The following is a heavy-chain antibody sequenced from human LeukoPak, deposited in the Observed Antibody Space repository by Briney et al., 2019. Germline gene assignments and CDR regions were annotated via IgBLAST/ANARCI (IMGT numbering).Heavy chain of an antibody. D-gene: IGHD3-16*01. V-gene: IGHV3-48*04. CDR3: ARVLGVYYFDY. Sequence: GGSLRLSCAASGFTLSSLAMHWVRQAPGKGLEWVSSSGTRSGTKYYADSVKGRFTISRDNAKNSLYLQMNSLRAEDTAVYYCARVLGVYYFDYWGQGTLVTVSS. CDR1: GFTLSSLA. J-gene: IGHJ4*02. CDR2: SGTRSGTK.